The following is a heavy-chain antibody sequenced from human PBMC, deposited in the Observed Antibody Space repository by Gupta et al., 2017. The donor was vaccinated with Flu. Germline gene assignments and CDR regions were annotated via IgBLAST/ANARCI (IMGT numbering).Heavy chain of an antibody. D-gene: IGHD3-3*01. Sequence: TGSGDSISDYRWTWIRQPPGKGLEWIGYIYNSGDTNYSPSLKSRVTISVDTSKNQFSLKLTSVTAADTAVYYCARGYDFWSGHLDYWGQGTLVTVSS. CDR1: GDSISDYR. J-gene: IGHJ4*02. CDR2: IYNSGDT. V-gene: IGHV4-59*01. CDR3: ARGYDFWSGHLDY.